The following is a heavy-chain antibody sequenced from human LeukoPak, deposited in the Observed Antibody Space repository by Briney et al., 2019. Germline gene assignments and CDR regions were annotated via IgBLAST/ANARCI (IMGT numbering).Heavy chain of an antibody. CDR2: IRYDGSNK. Sequence: GGSVRLSCAASGFTFSTYGMHWVRQAPGKWLEWVAFIRYDGSNKYYADSVKGRFTISRDNSKNTLYLQMNSLRAEDTAVYYCAKGSVAGYNWFDPWGQGTLVTVSS. CDR1: GFTFSTYG. J-gene: IGHJ5*02. V-gene: IGHV3-30*02. D-gene: IGHD6-19*01. CDR3: AKGSVAGYNWFDP.